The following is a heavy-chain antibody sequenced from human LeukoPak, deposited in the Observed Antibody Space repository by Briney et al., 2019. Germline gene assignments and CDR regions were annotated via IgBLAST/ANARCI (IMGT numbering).Heavy chain of an antibody. Sequence: GGSLRLSCAASGFTFSSYEMNWVRQAPGKGLEWVSYISSSGSTIYYADSVKGRFTISRDNAKNSLYLQMNSLRAEDTAVYYCARESRQAAFDYWGQGTLVTVSS. CDR1: GFTFSSYE. CDR3: ARESRQAAFDY. D-gene: IGHD5/OR15-5a*01. CDR2: ISSSGSTI. V-gene: IGHV3-48*03. J-gene: IGHJ4*02.